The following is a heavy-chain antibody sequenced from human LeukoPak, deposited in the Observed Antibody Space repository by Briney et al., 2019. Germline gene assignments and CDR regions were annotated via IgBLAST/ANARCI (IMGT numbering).Heavy chain of an antibody. CDR3: ARRGIVGALTFDY. V-gene: IGHV5-51*01. Sequence: GESLKISCKGSGYSFTSYWIGWVRQMPGKGLEWMGIIYPGDSDTRYSPSFQGQVTISADTSISTAYLQLSSLKASDTAMYYCARRGIVGALTFDYWGQGTLVTVSS. D-gene: IGHD1-26*01. CDR2: IYPGDSDT. J-gene: IGHJ4*02. CDR1: GYSFTSYW.